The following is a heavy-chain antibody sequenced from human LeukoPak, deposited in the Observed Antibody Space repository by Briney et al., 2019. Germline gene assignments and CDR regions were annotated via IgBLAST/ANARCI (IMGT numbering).Heavy chain of an antibody. CDR1: GGSITTTNW. V-gene: IGHV4-4*02. CDR2: VHLNGAT. Sequence: SGTLSLTCAVSGGSITTTNWWSWVRQPPGKGLEWIGEVHLNGATNYNPSLESRFSMSIDKSNNHLSLEVTSVTAADTAIYYCTRESGAFSPFGFWGQGTLVTVFS. J-gene: IGHJ4*02. CDR3: TRESGAFSPFGF. D-gene: IGHD1-26*01.